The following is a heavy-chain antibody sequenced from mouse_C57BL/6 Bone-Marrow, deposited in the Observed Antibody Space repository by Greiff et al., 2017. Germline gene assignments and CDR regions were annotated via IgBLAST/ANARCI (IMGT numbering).Heavy chain of an antibody. CDR2: IDPEDGET. V-gene: IGHV14-2*01. D-gene: IGHD1-1*01. J-gene: IGHJ1*03. CDR3: ARPITTVVATDWYFDV. CDR1: GFNIKDYY. Sequence: EVKLMESGAELVKPGASVKLSCTASGFNIKDYYMHWVKQRTEQGLEWIGRIDPEDGETKYAPKFQGKATITADTSSNTAYLPLSSLTSEDTAVYYCARPITTVVATDWYFDVWGTGTTVTVSS.